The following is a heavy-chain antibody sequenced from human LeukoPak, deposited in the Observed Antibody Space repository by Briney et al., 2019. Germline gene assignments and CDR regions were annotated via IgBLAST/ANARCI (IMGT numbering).Heavy chain of an antibody. V-gene: IGHV4-34*01. CDR1: GGSFSGYY. CDR3: ARTTTVRGTYYMDV. CDR2: INHSGNT. J-gene: IGHJ6*03. Sequence: SETLSLTCAVYGGSFSGYYWSWIRQPPGKGLEWIGEINHSGNTNYNPSLKSRVTISVDTSKNQFSLKLSSVTAADTAVYYCARTTTVRGTYYMDVWGKGTTVTISS. D-gene: IGHD3-10*01.